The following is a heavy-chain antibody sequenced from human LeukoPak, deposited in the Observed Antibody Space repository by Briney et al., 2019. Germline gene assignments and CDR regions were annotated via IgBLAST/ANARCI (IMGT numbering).Heavy chain of an antibody. CDR3: ARDLGGVMAAAGTTAFDY. Sequence: GGSLRLSCAASGFIFSSYWMHWVRHAPGKGLAWVSRINTDGSSTSYADSVKGRFTISRDNAKNTLYLQMNSLGAEDTAVYYCARDLGGVMAAAGTTAFDYWGQGTLVTVSS. V-gene: IGHV3-74*01. J-gene: IGHJ4*02. CDR2: INTDGSST. CDR1: GFIFSSYW. D-gene: IGHD6-13*01.